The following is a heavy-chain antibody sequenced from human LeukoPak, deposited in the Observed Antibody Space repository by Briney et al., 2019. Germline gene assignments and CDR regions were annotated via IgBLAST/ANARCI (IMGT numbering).Heavy chain of an antibody. CDR3: ARGGYSYGYKWFDP. D-gene: IGHD5-18*01. J-gene: IGHJ5*02. Sequence: GGSLRISCAASGFTFSNYWMTWVRQAPGKGLEWVANIKPDGGAQYYADSVRGRFTISRDSAKNTLYPQMNSLRAEDTAVYYCARGGYSYGYKWFDPWGQGTLVTVSS. V-gene: IGHV3-7*01. CDR2: IKPDGGAQ. CDR1: GFTFSNYW.